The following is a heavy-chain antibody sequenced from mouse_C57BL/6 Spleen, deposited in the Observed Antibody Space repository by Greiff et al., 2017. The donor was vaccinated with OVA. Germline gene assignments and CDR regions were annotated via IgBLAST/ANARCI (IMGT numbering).Heavy chain of an antibody. CDR1: GFCFNTYA. Sequence: EAGGGLVQPKGSLKLSCAASGFCFNTYAMIWVRQAPGKGLEWVARVRSNRNNYATYYADSVKDRFTISRDDSENMLYLQMNNLKTEDTAMYYCVRNWDGGFDYWGQGTTLTVSS. V-gene: IGHV10-1*01. CDR2: VRSNRNNYAT. J-gene: IGHJ2*01. D-gene: IGHD4-1*01. CDR3: VRNWDGGFDY.